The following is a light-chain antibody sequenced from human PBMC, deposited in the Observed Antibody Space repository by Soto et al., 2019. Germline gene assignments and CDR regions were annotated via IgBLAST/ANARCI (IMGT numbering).Light chain of an antibody. CDR3: ASYTSARIRV. J-gene: IGLJ2*01. V-gene: IGLV2-14*03. Sequence: QSVLTQPASVSASPGQSITISCTGTSSDIGAYNSVSWYQQHPGKAPQLMIYDVSYRPSGISSRFSGSKSSNTASLAISGLQADDDADYYCASYTSARIRVFGGGTKLTVL. CDR2: DVS. CDR1: SSDIGAYNS.